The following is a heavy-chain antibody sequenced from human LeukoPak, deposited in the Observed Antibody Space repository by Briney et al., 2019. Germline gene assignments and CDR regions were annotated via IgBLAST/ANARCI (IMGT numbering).Heavy chain of an antibody. D-gene: IGHD7-27*01. CDR3: AKDDPAWGPHGAFDI. J-gene: IGHJ3*02. CDR2: ISYDGSNK. V-gene: IGHV3-30*18. CDR1: GFTFSSYG. Sequence: GGSLRLSCAASGFTFSSYGMHWVRQAPGKGLEWVAVISYDGSNKYYADSVKGRFTISRDNSKNTLYLQMNSLRAEDTAVYYCAKDDPAWGPHGAFDIWGQGTMVTVSS.